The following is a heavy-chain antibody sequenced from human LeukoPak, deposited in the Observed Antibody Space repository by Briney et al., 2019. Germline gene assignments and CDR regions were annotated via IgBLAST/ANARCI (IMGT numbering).Heavy chain of an antibody. J-gene: IGHJ5*02. CDR1: GFNFGDHD. V-gene: IGHV3-49*04. D-gene: IGHD3-10*01. Sequence: GGSLRLSCAASGFNFGDHDMSWVRQAPGKGLEWVGLIRGRAYGGTTEYAPSVKGTFTISRDNSKSIAYLHMNSLNTEDTAVYYCARMNRGGVWAVMFDPWGPGTLVTVSS. CDR3: ARMNRGGVWAVMFDP. CDR2: IRGRAYGGTT.